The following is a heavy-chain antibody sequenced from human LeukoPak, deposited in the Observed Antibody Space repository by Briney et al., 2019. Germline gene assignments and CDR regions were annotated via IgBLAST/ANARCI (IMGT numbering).Heavy chain of an antibody. CDR2: ISYDGSNK. CDR1: KFTFSSYG. J-gene: IGHJ5*02. Sequence: GGSLRLSCAASKFTFSSYGMHWVRQAPGKGLEWVAVISYDGSNKYCADSVKGRFTISRDNSKNTLYLQMNSLRAEDTAVYYCAKDAVWFGELLGEDWFDPWGQGTLVTVSS. D-gene: IGHD3-10*01. V-gene: IGHV3-30*18. CDR3: AKDAVWFGELLGEDWFDP.